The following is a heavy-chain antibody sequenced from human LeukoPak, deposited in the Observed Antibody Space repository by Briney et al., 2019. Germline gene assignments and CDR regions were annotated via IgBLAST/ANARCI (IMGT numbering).Heavy chain of an antibody. CDR2: ISSSGSTI. CDR1: GFTFSSYE. J-gene: IGHJ4*02. V-gene: IGHV3-48*03. CDR3: ALWDSGYAFDY. Sequence: GGSLRLSCAASGFTFSSYEMNWVRQAPGKGLEWVSYISSSGSTIYYADSVKGRFTISRDNAKNSLYLQVNSLRAEDTAVYYCALWDSGYAFDYWGQGTLVTVSS. D-gene: IGHD5-12*01.